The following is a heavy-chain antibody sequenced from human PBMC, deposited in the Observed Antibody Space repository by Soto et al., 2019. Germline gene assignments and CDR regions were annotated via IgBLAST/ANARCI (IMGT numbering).Heavy chain of an antibody. D-gene: IGHD3-22*01. CDR1: GFNFSSYA. CDR2: ISGSGGST. J-gene: IGHJ6*02. Sequence: GGSMRLSCAASGFNFSSYAMSWVRQATGKGLEWVSAISGSGGSTYYADSVKGRFTISRDNSKNTLYLQMNSLRAEDTAVYYYAANRGYNYYYGMDVWGQGTTVTVSS. V-gene: IGHV3-23*01. CDR3: AANRGYNYYYGMDV.